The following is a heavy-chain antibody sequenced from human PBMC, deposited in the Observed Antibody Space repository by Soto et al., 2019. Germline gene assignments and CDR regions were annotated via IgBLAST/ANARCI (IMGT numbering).Heavy chain of an antibody. CDR1: GGSISSYY. CDR3: ARGRVYGDYSPFDY. CDR2: IYYSGST. Sequence: PSETLSLTCTVSGGSISSYYWSWIRQLPGKGLEWIGYIYYSGSTNYNPSLKSRVTISVDTSKNQFSLKLSSVTAADTAVYYCARGRVYGDYSPFDYWGQGTLVTVSS. D-gene: IGHD4-17*01. V-gene: IGHV4-59*01. J-gene: IGHJ4*02.